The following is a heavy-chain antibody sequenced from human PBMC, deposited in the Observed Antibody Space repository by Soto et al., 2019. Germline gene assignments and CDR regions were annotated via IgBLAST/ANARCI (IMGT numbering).Heavy chain of an antibody. J-gene: IGHJ3*02. CDR2: ISSSSSYI. Sequence: EVQLVESGGGLVKPGGSLRLSCAASGFTFSSYSMNWVRQAPGKGLEWVSSISSSSSYIYYADSVKGRFTISRDNAKNSLCLQMNSLRAEDTAVYYCASRTIGDCSGGSCYSSFDIWGQGTMVTVSS. CDR3: ASRTIGDCSGGSCYSSFDI. D-gene: IGHD2-15*01. V-gene: IGHV3-21*01. CDR1: GFTFSSYS.